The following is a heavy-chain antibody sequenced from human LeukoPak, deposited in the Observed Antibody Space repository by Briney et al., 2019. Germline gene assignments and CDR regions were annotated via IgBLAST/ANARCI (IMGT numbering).Heavy chain of an antibody. D-gene: IGHD3-10*01. J-gene: IGHJ6*03. Sequence: ASVKVSCKASGYTFTSYDINWVRQATGQGLEWMGWMNPNSGNTGYAQKFQGRVTMTRNTSISTAYMELSSLRSEDTAVYYCARGYRGVTQGYYYYMDAWGKGTTVTISS. CDR2: MNPNSGNT. CDR1: GYTFTSYD. CDR3: ARGYRGVTQGYYYYMDA. V-gene: IGHV1-8*01.